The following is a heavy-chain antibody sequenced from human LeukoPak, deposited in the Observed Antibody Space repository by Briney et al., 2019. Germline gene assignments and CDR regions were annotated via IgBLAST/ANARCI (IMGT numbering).Heavy chain of an antibody. CDR3: ARAFMGYYYYYYMDV. CDR2: THYSGAT. J-gene: IGHJ6*03. D-gene: IGHD3-10*01. V-gene: IGHV4-59*12. Sequence: SETLSLTCTVSGGSISSYYWSWLRQPPGKGLEYIGYTHYSGATNYNPSLKSRVTISVDTSKNQFSLKLSSVTAADTAVYYCARAFMGYYYYYYMDVWGKGTTVTVSS. CDR1: GGSISSYY.